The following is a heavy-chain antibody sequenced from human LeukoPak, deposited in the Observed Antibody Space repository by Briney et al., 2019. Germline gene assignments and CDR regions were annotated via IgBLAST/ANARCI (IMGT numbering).Heavy chain of an antibody. CDR1: GYSFTSYG. CDR2: IYPGDSDT. D-gene: IGHD3-10*01. V-gene: IGHV5-51*01. CDR3: ARHFYPYGSGSYFDY. Sequence: GESLKISCKGSGYSFTSYGIGWVRQMPGKGLEWMGIIYPGDSDTRYSPSFQGQVTISADKSISTAYLQWSSLKASDTALYYCARHFYPYGSGSYFDYWGQGTLVTVSS. J-gene: IGHJ4*02.